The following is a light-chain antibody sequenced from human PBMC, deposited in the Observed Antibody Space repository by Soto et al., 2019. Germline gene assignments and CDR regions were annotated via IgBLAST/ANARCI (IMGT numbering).Light chain of an antibody. CDR3: QSYDSNSVI. CDR1: SGSIASNH. Sequence: NFMLTQPHYVSESPGKTVTISCTRSSGSIASNHVQWYQQRPGSAPTTVIYENDQRPSGVPDRFSGSIDSSSNSASLSISGLKTEDEADYYCQSYDSNSVIFGGGTKLTVL. J-gene: IGLJ2*01. CDR2: END. V-gene: IGLV6-57*04.